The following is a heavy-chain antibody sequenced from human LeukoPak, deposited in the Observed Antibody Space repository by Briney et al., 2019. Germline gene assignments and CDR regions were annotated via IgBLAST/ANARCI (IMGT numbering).Heavy chain of an antibody. D-gene: IGHD3-3*01. Sequence: GASVKVSCKASGYTFTSYAMHWVRQAPGQRLEWMGWINAGNGNTKYSQKFQGRVTITRDTSASTAYMELSSLRSEDTAVYYCVVHTIFGRTWFDPWGQGTLVTVSS. CDR3: VVHTIFGRTWFDP. CDR2: INAGNGNT. CDR1: GYTFTSYA. J-gene: IGHJ5*02. V-gene: IGHV1-3*01.